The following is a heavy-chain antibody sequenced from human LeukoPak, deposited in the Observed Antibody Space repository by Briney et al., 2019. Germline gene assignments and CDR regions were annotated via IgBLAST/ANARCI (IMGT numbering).Heavy chain of an antibody. CDR3: SRHVSSRYQLWLLHYFDY. J-gene: IGHJ4*02. Sequence: SETLSLTCTVSGGSVSSSSYYWGWIRQPPGKGLEWIGSMYYSGSTYHNPSLKSRATISVDTSKNQFSLKLSSVTAADTAVYYCSRHVSSRYQLWLLHYFDYWGQGALVTVSS. CDR2: MYYSGST. V-gene: IGHV4-39*01. CDR1: GGSVSSSSYY. D-gene: IGHD5-18*01.